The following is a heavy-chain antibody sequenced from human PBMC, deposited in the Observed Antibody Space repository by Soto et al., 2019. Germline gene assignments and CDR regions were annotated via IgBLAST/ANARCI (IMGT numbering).Heavy chain of an antibody. Sequence: XGSLRLSCSAAGFTFSSYSMNWVRQAPGKGLEWVSPISSSSSYIYYADSVKGRFTISRDNAKNSLYLQMNSLRAEDTAVYYCARVAYYDSSGYYPPDAFDIWGQGTMVTVSS. V-gene: IGHV3-21*01. CDR1: GFTFSSYS. CDR3: ARVAYYDSSGYYPPDAFDI. CDR2: ISSSSSYI. D-gene: IGHD3-22*01. J-gene: IGHJ3*02.